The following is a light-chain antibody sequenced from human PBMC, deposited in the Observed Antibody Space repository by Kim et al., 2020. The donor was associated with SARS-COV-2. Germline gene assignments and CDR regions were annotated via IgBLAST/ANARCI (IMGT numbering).Light chain of an antibody. J-gene: IGKJ4*01. Sequence: EIVLTQSPATLSLSPGERATLSCRASQSVSSYLAWYQQKPGQAPRLVIYDASSRATGIPSRFSGSGSGTDFTLTISSLEPEDFAVYYCQQRSNWPTFGGGTKVDIK. CDR2: DAS. CDR1: QSVSSY. CDR3: QQRSNWPT. V-gene: IGKV3-11*01.